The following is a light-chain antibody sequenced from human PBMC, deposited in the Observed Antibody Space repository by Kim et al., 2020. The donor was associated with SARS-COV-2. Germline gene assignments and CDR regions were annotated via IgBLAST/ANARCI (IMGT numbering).Light chain of an antibody. V-gene: IGLV3-19*01. CDR2: GRN. CDR3: QSRDSGGNVV. Sequence: SSELTQDPAVSVALGQTVRITCQGDSLRSYYATWYQPKPRQAPLLVIFGRNNRPSGIPDRSSGSTSGNTASLTISGAQAEDEADFYCQSRDSGGNVVFGGGTKLTVL. CDR1: SLRSYY. J-gene: IGLJ2*01.